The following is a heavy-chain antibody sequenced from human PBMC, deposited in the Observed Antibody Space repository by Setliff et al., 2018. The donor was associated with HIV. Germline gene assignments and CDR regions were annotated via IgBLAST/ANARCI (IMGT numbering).Heavy chain of an antibody. CDR3: TRDRLPGGYYFDY. CDR2: IRSKAYGGTT. Sequence: GGSLRLSCTVSGFTFGDHAMSWVRQAPGKGLEWVGFIRSKAYGGTTEYAASVKGRFTISRDDSKSIAYLQMNSLKTEDTAVYYCTRDRLPGGYYFDYWGQGTLVTSPQ. D-gene: IGHD4-17*01. V-gene: IGHV3-49*04. J-gene: IGHJ4*02. CDR1: GFTFGDHA.